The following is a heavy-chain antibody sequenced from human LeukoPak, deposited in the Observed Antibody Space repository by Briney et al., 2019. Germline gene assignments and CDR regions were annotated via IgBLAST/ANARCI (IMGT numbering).Heavy chain of an antibody. D-gene: IGHD6-13*01. V-gene: IGHV3-23*01. CDR2: ISGSGGST. Sequence: PGGSLRLSCTVSGFTFSNYALSWVRQAPGKGLEWVSAISGSGGSTYYADSVKGRFTISRDNSKNTLYLQMNSLRAEDTAVYYCAKDRGRKQQLMNWFDPWGQGTLVTVSS. CDR1: GFTFSNYA. CDR3: AKDRGRKQQLMNWFDP. J-gene: IGHJ5*02.